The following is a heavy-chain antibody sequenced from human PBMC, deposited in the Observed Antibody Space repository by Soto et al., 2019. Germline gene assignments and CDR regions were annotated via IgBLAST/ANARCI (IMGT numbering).Heavy chain of an antibody. V-gene: IGHV4-39*01. D-gene: IGHD2-2*01. Sequence: PSETLSLTCTVSGGSISSSSYYWGWIRQPPGKGLEWIGSIYYSGSTYYNPSLKSRVTISVDTSKNQFSLKLSSVTAADTAVYYCARFTPYCSSTSCYVDYWGQGTLVTV. CDR2: IYYSGST. J-gene: IGHJ4*02. CDR3: ARFTPYCSSTSCYVDY. CDR1: GGSISSSSYY.